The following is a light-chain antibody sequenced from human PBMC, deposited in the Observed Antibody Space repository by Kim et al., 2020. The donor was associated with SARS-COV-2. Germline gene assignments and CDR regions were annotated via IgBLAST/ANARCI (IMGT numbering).Light chain of an antibody. V-gene: IGLV4-69*01. CDR1: SGHSSYA. CDR2: LNSDGSH. CDR3: QTWGTRIQGV. J-gene: IGLJ3*02. Sequence: QLVLTQSPSASASLGASVKLTCTLSSGHSSYAIAWHQQQPEKGPRYLMKLNSDGSHSKGDGIPDRFSGSSSGAERYLTISSLQSEDEADYYCQTWGTRIQGVFGGGTQLTVL.